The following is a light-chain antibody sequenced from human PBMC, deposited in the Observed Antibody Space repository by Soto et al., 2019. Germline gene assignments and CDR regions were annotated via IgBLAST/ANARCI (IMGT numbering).Light chain of an antibody. J-gene: IGKJ1*01. CDR2: QAS. Sequence: DLQMTQSPSTLSASVGDSVTITCRASHYSNSWLAWHQQKPGKAPKVLIYQASSLESGVPSRFSGSGSGTELTLHISSLQPDDFATYYCQQYNIYPWTFGQGTQVEVK. V-gene: IGKV1-5*01. CDR3: QQYNIYPWT. CDR1: HYSNSW.